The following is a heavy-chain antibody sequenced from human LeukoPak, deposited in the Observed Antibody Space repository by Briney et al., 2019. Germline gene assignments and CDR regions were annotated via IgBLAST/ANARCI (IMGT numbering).Heavy chain of an antibody. D-gene: IGHD6-19*01. J-gene: IGHJ5*02. V-gene: IGHV4-4*07. CDR2: IYSSGSA. CDR1: GGSIINHY. CDR3: ARDVRYASGWSAPES. Sequence: PSETLSLTCAVSGGSIINHYWSWIRQPAGQGLEWIGRIYSSGSANYNPSLKSRVSMSIDTSNNHFSLNLTSVTAADTALYFCARDVRYASGWSAPESWGQGTLVTVSS.